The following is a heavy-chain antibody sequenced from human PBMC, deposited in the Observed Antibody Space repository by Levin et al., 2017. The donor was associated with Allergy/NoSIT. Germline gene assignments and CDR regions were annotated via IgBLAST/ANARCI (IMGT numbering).Heavy chain of an antibody. CDR2: INPNSGGT. J-gene: IGHJ4*02. Sequence: PGESLKISCKASGYTFTGYYMHWVRQAPGQGLEWMGWINPNSGGTNYAQKFQGRVTMTRDTSISTAYMELSRLRSDDTAVYYCARGDPTDTFCGGDCASLASWGQGTLVTVSS. CDR1: GYTFTGYY. V-gene: IGHV1-2*02. CDR3: ARGDPTDTFCGGDCASLAS. D-gene: IGHD2-21*02.